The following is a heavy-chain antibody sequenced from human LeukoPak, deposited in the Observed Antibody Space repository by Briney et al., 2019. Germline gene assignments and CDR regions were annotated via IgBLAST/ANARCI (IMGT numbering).Heavy chain of an antibody. Sequence: ASVKVSCKASGYTFTDYYIHWVRQAPGQGLEWMGWVFPKNGGTKYAQSFQGRVSMTSDTSINTAYMELTRLTSDDTALYTCATIEGGEGTDWGQGTLVTVSS. V-gene: IGHV1-2*02. J-gene: IGHJ4*02. CDR1: GYTFTDYY. CDR3: ATIEGGEGTD. CDR2: VFPKNGGT. D-gene: IGHD3-16*01.